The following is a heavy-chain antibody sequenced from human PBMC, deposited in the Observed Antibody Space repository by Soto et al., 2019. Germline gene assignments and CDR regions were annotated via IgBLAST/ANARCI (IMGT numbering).Heavy chain of an antibody. J-gene: IGHJ4*02. V-gene: IGHV1-18*04. Sequence: QVQLVQSGGEVKKPGAAVKVSCKTSGYTFTSYAITWVRQAPGQGLEWMGKISGYNGNTDYSEKFQGRVTMTTDTSMSTAYIELRSLRSDDTAVYFCAREPLFGYLENWGQGTLVTFSS. CDR3: AREPLFGYLEN. D-gene: IGHD3-3*02. CDR1: GYTFTSYA. CDR2: ISGYNGNT.